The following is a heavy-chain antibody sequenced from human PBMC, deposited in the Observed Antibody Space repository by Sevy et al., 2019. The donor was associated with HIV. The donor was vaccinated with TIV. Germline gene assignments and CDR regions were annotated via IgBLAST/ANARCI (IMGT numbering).Heavy chain of an antibody. CDR2: IYYSGST. V-gene: IGHV4-39*01. Sequence: SETLSLTCTVSGGSISSSSHYWGWIRQPPGKGLEWIGSIYYSGSTYYNPSLKSRVTISVDTSKNQFSLKLSSVTAADTAVYYCARHWGGYGDPRELQHWGQGTLVTVSS. J-gene: IGHJ1*01. CDR3: ARHWGGYGDPRELQH. CDR1: GGSISSSSHY. D-gene: IGHD4-17*01.